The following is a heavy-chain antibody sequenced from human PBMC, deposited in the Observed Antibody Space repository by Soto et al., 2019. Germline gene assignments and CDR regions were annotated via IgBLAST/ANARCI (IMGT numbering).Heavy chain of an antibody. CDR1: GFTFSSYD. CDR3: AKERTAMAAYYSGMDV. CDR2: MSYDGSNK. D-gene: IGHD5-18*01. V-gene: IGHV3-30*18. Sequence: GGSLRLSCAASGFTFSSYDMQWVRQAPGKGLEWVAFMSYDGSNKYYADSVKGRFTISRDNSKNTLYLQLNTLRDEDTAVYYCAKERTAMAAYYSGMDVWGQGTTVTVSS. J-gene: IGHJ6*02.